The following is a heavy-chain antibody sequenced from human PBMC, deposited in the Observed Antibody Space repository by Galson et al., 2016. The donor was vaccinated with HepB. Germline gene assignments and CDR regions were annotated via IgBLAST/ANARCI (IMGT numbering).Heavy chain of an antibody. CDR2: ISWNSGTI. Sequence: SLRLSCAASGFTFEDYAMHWVRQAPGKGLEWVAGISWNSGTIAYADSVKGRFTISRGSAKNSLYLQVNGLRADDTALYYCSNANNYAWGYYLDSWGQGTLVTVSS. CDR3: SNANNYAWGYYLDS. J-gene: IGHJ4*02. CDR1: GFTFEDYA. D-gene: IGHD5-24*01. V-gene: IGHV3-9*01.